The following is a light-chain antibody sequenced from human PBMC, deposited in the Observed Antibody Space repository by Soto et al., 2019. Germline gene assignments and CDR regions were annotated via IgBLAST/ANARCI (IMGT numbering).Light chain of an antibody. V-gene: IGLV2-11*01. CDR2: DVS. CDR3: CSYAGRFVV. CDR1: SSDVGGYNY. J-gene: IGLJ2*01. Sequence: QSVLTQPRSVSGSPGQSVTISCTGTSSDVGGYNYVSWYQQHPGKAPKLMIYDVSKRPSGVPDRFSGSKSGNTASLTISGLQAEDEADYCCSYAGRFVVFGGGTKLTVL.